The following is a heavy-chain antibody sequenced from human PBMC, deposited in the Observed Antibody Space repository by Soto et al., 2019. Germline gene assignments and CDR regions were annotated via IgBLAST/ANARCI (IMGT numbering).Heavy chain of an antibody. CDR1: GGSISSGGYY. J-gene: IGHJ6*02. V-gene: IGHV4-31*03. Sequence: SETLSLTCTVSGGSISSGGYYWSWIRQHPGKGLEWIGYIYYSGSTYYNPSLKSRVTISVDTSKNQFSLKLSSVTAADTAVYYCARVPRSRENYYYYYGMDVWGQGTTVTVSS. CDR3: ARVPRSRENYYYYYGMDV. CDR2: IYYSGST. D-gene: IGHD6-13*01.